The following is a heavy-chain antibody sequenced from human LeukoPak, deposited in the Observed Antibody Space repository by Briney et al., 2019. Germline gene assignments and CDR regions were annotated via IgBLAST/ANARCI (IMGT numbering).Heavy chain of an antibody. V-gene: IGHV3-74*03. J-gene: IGHJ4*02. CDR2: INEHGTP. CDR1: GFTFRNYW. D-gene: IGHD1-7*01. Sequence: PGGSLRLSCAASGFTFRNYWMYWVRQAPGKGLVWIANINEHGTPMYEDSVKGRFTISRDNARDTLYLQMNSLRAEDTAVYYCAKDSATYWNSCFDYWGQGTLVTVSS. CDR3: AKDSATYWNSCFDY.